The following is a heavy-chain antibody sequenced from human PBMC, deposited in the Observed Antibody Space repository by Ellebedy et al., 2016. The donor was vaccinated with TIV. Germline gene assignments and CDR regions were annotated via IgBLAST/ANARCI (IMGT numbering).Heavy chain of an antibody. V-gene: IGHV1-69*04. CDR3: ATGYSYDYWYFDL. CDR2: IIPILGIA. D-gene: IGHD5-18*01. J-gene: IGHJ2*01. CDR1: GGTFSNYA. Sequence: AASVKVSCKASGGTFSNYAISWVRKAPGQGLEWMGRIIPILGIANYAQNFQGRVTITADKSTSTAYMELSSLRSEDTAMYYCATGYSYDYWYFDLWGRGTLVTVSS.